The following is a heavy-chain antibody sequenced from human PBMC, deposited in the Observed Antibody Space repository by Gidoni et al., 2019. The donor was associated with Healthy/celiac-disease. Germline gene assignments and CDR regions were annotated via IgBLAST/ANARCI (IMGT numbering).Heavy chain of an antibody. CDR1: GFTFSSYA. V-gene: IGHV3-23*01. Sequence: EVQLLESGGGLVQPGGSLRLSCAASGFTFSSYAMSWVRQAPGKGLEWVSAISGSGGSTYYADSGKGRFTISRDNSKNTLYLQMNSLRAEDTAVYYCATHYYYGSGIPPYFDYWGQGTLVTVSS. J-gene: IGHJ4*02. CDR3: ATHYYYGSGIPPYFDY. CDR2: ISGSGGST. D-gene: IGHD3-10*01.